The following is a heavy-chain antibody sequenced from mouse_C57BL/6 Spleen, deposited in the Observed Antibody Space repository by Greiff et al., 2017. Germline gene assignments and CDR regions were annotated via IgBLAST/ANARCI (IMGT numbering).Heavy chain of an antibody. D-gene: IGHD3-1*01. CDR1: GYTFTDYE. Sequence: VQLQQSGAELVRPGASVTLSCKASGYTFTDYEMHWVKQTPVHGLEWIGAIDPETGGTAYNQKFKGKAILTADKSSSTAYMKLRSLTSEDSAVYYGTKSGEIMPCYFDYWGQGTTLTVSS. CDR2: IDPETGGT. V-gene: IGHV1-15*01. J-gene: IGHJ2*01. CDR3: TKSGEIMPCYFDY.